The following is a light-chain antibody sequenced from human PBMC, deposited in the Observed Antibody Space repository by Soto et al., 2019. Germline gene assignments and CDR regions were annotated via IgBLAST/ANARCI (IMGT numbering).Light chain of an antibody. CDR3: QVWDSTRAQYV. CDR2: DDR. V-gene: IGLV3-21*02. CDR1: NIGSKS. Sequence: SYALTEPPSVPGAPGQASRISCEGDNIGSKSVYWHQQKPGQAPVLVVYDDRDRPSGIPERFSGSNSGNKATLTINRVEAGDEADYYCQVWDSTRAQYVFGTGTKVTVL. J-gene: IGLJ1*01.